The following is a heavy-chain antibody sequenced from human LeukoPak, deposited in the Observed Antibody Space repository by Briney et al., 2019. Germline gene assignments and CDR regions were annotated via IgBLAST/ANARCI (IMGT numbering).Heavy chain of an antibody. Sequence: TSVKVSCKASGFTFTSSAMHWVRQARGQRLEWIGWIVVGSGNTNYAQKFQERVTITRDMSTSTAYMELSSLRSEDTAVYYCAAPGYYDSSGYSIWGQGTLVTLSS. V-gene: IGHV1-58*02. D-gene: IGHD3-22*01. CDR2: IVVGSGNT. CDR1: GFTFTSSA. CDR3: AAPGYYDSSGYSI. J-gene: IGHJ4*02.